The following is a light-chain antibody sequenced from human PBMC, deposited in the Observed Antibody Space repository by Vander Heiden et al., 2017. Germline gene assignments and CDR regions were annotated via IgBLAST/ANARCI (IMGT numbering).Light chain of an antibody. J-gene: IGKJ2*01. CDR2: AAS. CDR3: QQSYTLYT. CDR1: QSISSY. Sequence: DIQMTQSPSSLSASVGDRVTITCRASQSISSYLNWYQQKPGKAPKLLIYAASSLQSGVPSRFSGSGSGTDFTLTISSLQPEDFATYYCQQSYTLYTFGQGTKLXIK. V-gene: IGKV1-39*01.